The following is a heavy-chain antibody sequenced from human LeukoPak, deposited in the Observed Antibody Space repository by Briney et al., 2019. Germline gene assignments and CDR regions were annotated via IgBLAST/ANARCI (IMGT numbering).Heavy chain of an antibody. CDR2: INWNGGST. D-gene: IGHD6-19*01. V-gene: IGHV3-20*04. CDR3: ARVGSSGWYGAYDY. J-gene: IGHJ4*02. Sequence: GGSLRLSCAASGFTFDDYGMSRVRQAPGKGLEWVSGINWNGGSTGYADSVKGGFTISRDNAKNSLYLQMNSLRAEDTALYFCARVGSSGWYGAYDYWGQGTLVTVSS. CDR1: GFTFDDYG.